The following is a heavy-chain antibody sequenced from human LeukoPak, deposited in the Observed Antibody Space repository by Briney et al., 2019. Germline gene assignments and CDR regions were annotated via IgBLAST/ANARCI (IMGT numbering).Heavy chain of an antibody. CDR3: AREVHEWYSDRSGYQSSYYFDS. CDR1: GGSISSGSYY. CDR2: IYTSGST. J-gene: IGHJ4*02. Sequence: SQTLSLTCTVSGGSISSGSYYWSWIRQPAGKGLEWIGRIYTSGSTNYNPSLKSRVTISVDTSKNQFSLKLNSVTAADTAVYFCAREVHEWYSDRSGYQSSYYFDSWGLGTLVTVSS. D-gene: IGHD3-22*01. V-gene: IGHV4-61*02.